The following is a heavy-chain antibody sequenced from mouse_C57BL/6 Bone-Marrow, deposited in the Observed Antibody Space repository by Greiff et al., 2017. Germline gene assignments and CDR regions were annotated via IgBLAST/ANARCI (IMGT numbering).Heavy chain of an antibody. D-gene: IGHD2-4*01. CDR1: GFTFSNYG. V-gene: IGHV5-6*01. Sequence: VQLQESGGDLVKPGGSLTLSCAASGFTFSNYGMSWVRQTPVKRLDWVATIRSGSSYTSSPDRVKGRFTISRDNAKNTLYLQMSSLKSEDTAMYYCARQGDDDGDAMDYWGQGTSVTVSS. J-gene: IGHJ4*01. CDR2: IRSGSSYT. CDR3: ARQGDDDGDAMDY.